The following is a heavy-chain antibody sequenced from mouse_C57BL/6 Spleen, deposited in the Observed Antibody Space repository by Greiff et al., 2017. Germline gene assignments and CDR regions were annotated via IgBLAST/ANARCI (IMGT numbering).Heavy chain of an antibody. CDR1: GYAFSSYW. CDR3: ARRDRGYAMDY. CDR2: IYPGDGDT. J-gene: IGHJ4*01. Sequence: VKLKQSGAELVKPGASVKISCKASGYAFSSYWMNWVKQRPGKGLEWIGQIYPGDGDTNYNGKFKGKATLTADKSSSTAYMQLSSLTSEDSAVYFCARRDRGYAMDYWGQGTSVTVSS. V-gene: IGHV1-80*01.